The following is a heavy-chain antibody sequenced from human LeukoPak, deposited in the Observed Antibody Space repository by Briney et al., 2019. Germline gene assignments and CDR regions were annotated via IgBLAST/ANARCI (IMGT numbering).Heavy chain of an antibody. D-gene: IGHD3-10*01. J-gene: IGHJ4*02. CDR1: GFTFSTYS. CDR2: ISSSSSYI. CDR3: ARASRFLPDY. V-gene: IGHV3-21*01. Sequence: PGGSLRLSCAASGFTFSTYSMNWVRQAPGKGLEWVSSISSSSSYISYADSVKGRFTISRDNARNSLYLQMNSLRAEDTAEYYCARASRFLPDYWGQGTLVTVSS.